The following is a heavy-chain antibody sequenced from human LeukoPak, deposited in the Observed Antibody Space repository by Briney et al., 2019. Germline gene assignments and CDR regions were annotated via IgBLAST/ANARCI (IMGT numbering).Heavy chain of an antibody. CDR1: GGSFSGYY. V-gene: IGHV4-34*01. D-gene: IGHD3-10*01. CDR3: ARGAGGYGSGSYPNCYYYYMDV. Sequence: PSVTLSLTCAVYGGSFSGYYWSWIRQAPGKGLEWIGEINHSGSTNYNPPLKSRVTISVDTSKNQFSLKLSSVTAADTAVYYCARGAGGYGSGSYPNCYYYYMDVWGKGTTVTVSS. J-gene: IGHJ6*03. CDR2: INHSGST.